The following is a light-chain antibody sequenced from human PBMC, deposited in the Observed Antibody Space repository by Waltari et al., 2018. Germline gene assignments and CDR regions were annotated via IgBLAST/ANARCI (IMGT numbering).Light chain of an antibody. CDR2: KAS. CDR3: QQYNSYSLLS. Sequence: DIPMNQSPSTLSASVGDRVIFSCRASQSISKWLAWYQQKPGKAPKLLIYKASTLESGVPSRFSGSGSGTEFTLTISSLQPEDFATYYCQQYNSYSLLSFGGGTKVEIK. CDR1: QSISKW. V-gene: IGKV1-5*03. J-gene: IGKJ4*01.